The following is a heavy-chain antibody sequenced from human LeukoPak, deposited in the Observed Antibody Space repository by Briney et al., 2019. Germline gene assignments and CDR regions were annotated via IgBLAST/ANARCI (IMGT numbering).Heavy chain of an antibody. CDR2: ISTSSRYI. CDR1: GCTLSNCD. CDR3: ARADCSSSTCYLRRSWFDP. V-gene: IGHV3-21*01. Sequence: GGSLTLSCAACGCTLSNCDMNWVGQAPGRGQEGVSSISTSSRYIYYKDSVRGRCTIFRDDAQNSLYLETNSLRPEDTAVYYCARADCSSSTCYLRRSWFDPWGQGTLVTVSS. D-gene: IGHD2-2*01. J-gene: IGHJ5*02.